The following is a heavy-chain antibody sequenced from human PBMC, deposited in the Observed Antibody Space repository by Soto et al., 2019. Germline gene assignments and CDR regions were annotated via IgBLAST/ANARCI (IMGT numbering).Heavy chain of an antibody. CDR3: AGDTVSDGNQDVANKSLEH. CDR2: IWYDGSNK. Sequence: PVVSRILACSSSVFTFIRDCVQWVRQAAVNWLEWVAVIWYDGSNKYYADYVKGRFTISRDNSKNTLYLQMNSLRAEDTAVYYCAGDTVSDGNQDVANKSLEHWGPGTLVTVSS. V-gene: IGHV3-33*01. CDR1: VFTFIRDC. J-gene: IGHJ5*02. D-gene: IGHD4-4*01.